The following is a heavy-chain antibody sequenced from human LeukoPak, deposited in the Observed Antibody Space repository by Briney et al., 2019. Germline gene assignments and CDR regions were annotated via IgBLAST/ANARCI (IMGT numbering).Heavy chain of an antibody. V-gene: IGHV4-59*01. D-gene: IGHD2-8*02. Sequence: SETLSLTCTVSGGSISSYYWSWIRQPPGKGLEWIGYIYYSGSTNYDPSLKSRVTISVGTSKNQFSLKLSSVTAADTAVYYCARVQGRRTVNTAFDIWGQGTMVTVSP. J-gene: IGHJ3*02. CDR3: ARVQGRRTVNTAFDI. CDR1: GGSISSYY. CDR2: IYYSGST.